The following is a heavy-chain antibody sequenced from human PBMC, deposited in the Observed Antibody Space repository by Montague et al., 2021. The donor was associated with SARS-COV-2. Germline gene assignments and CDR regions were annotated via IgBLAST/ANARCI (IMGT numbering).Heavy chain of an antibody. V-gene: IGHV4-31*03. CDR1: GGSISSGGYY. Sequence: TLSLTCTVSGGSISSGGYYWSWIRQHPGKGLEWIGYIYYSGSTYYNPSLKSRVTISVDTSKNQFSLKLSSVTAADTAVYYCARAASDIVLMVYVIRAFDIWGQGTMVTVSS. CDR2: IYYSGST. CDR3: ARAASDIVLMVYVIRAFDI. J-gene: IGHJ3*02. D-gene: IGHD2-8*01.